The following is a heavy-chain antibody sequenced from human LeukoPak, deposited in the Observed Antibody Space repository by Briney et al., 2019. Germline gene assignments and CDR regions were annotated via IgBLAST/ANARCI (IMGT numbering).Heavy chain of an antibody. V-gene: IGHV4-30-2*01. CDR1: GGSISSGGYS. CDR3: ARGDYYDSSGYYYDPYFDY. D-gene: IGHD3-22*01. J-gene: IGHJ4*02. Sequence: SETLSLTCAVSGGSISSGGYSWSWIRQPPGKGLEWIGYIYHSGSTYYNPSLKSRVTISVDRSKNQFSLKLSSVTAADTAVYYCARGDYYDSSGYYYDPYFDYWGQGTLVTVSS. CDR2: IYHSGST.